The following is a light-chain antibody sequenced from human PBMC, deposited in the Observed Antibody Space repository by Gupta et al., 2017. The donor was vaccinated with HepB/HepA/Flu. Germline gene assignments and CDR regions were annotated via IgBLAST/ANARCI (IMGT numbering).Light chain of an antibody. CDR2: FVS. J-gene: IGKJ2*01. CDR3: MHALPTPPT. CDR1: QILLESNGHHH. Sequence: DIVMTQSPLSLPVTPGEPASISCRYSQILLESNGHHHLDCSLQKPGQSPQLPLYFVSNPASPVPDRLPASASRTDFTLKISIVNAEHVGLPYFMHALPTPPTFGQGTKLKIK. V-gene: IGKV2-28*01.